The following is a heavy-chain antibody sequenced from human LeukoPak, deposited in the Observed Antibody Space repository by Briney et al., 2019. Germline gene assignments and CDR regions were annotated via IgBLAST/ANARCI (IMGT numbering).Heavy chain of an antibody. Sequence: GGSLRLSCAASGFTVSSNYMSWVRQAPGKGLEWVSVIYSGGSTYYADSVKGRFTISRDNAKNSLYLQMNSLRAEDTAVYYCARVDAGYCTNGVCYSLLGGYYYYGMDVWGQGTTVTVSS. D-gene: IGHD2-8*01. CDR2: IYSGGST. CDR1: GFTVSSNY. J-gene: IGHJ6*02. CDR3: ARVDAGYCTNGVCYSLLGGYYYYGMDV. V-gene: IGHV3-53*01.